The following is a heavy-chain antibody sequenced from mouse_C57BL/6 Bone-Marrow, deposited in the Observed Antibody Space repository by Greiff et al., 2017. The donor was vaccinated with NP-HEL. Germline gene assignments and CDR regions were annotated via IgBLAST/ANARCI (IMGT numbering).Heavy chain of an antibody. CDR1: GYAFSSYW. Sequence: QVQLQQSGAELVKPGASVKISCKASGYAFSSYWMNWVKQRPGKGLEWIGQIYPGDGDTNYNGKFKGKATLTADKSSSTAYMQLSSLTSEDSAVYFCARGCNWDCFDYWGQGTTLTVSS. CDR2: IYPGDGDT. V-gene: IGHV1-80*01. D-gene: IGHD4-1*01. CDR3: ARGCNWDCFDY. J-gene: IGHJ2*01.